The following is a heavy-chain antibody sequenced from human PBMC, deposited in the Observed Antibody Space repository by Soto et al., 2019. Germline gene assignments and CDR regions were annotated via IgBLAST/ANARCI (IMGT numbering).Heavy chain of an antibody. V-gene: IGHV2-5*02. CDR3: AHRVPPTGGFDY. Sequence: SGPTLVNPTQTLTLTCTFSGFSLSTSGVGVGWIRQPPGKALEWLALIYWDDDKRYSPSLKSRLTITKDTSKNQVVLIMTNMDPADTATYFCAHRVPPTGGFDYWGQGTLVTVSS. D-gene: IGHD3-16*01. CDR1: GFSLSTSGVG. CDR2: IYWDDDK. J-gene: IGHJ4*02.